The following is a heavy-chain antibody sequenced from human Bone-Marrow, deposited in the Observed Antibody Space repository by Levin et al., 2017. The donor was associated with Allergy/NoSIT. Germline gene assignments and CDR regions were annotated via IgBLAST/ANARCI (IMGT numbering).Heavy chain of an antibody. CDR2: IKSKSDGETP. J-gene: IGHJ4*02. Sequence: GGSLRLSCAASGFTFSNAWMGWVRQAPGKGLEWVGRIKSKSDGETPEYAAPVKGRFTISRDDSKNTLYLELSSLKVEDTAVYYCSTALTWGVQPDYWGQGTLVTVSS. CDR1: GFTFSNAW. CDR3: STALTWGVQPDY. V-gene: IGHV3-15*01. D-gene: IGHD3-10*01.